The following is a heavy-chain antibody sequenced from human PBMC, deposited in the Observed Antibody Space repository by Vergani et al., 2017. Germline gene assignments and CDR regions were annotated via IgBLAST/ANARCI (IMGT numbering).Heavy chain of an antibody. CDR3: STHTRAGSPDAFDI. Sequence: QVQLVESGGDVVQPGRSLRLSCAASGFTFSSYGMHWVRQAPGKGLERVAVIYYDGSNKYYADSGKGRFTTYRDNSKTTLYLQMNSLRAEDTAVYYCSTHTRAGSPDAFDIWGQGTMVTVSS. CDR1: GFTFSSYG. J-gene: IGHJ3*02. CDR2: IYYDGSNK. D-gene: IGHD6-19*01. V-gene: IGHV3-30*03.